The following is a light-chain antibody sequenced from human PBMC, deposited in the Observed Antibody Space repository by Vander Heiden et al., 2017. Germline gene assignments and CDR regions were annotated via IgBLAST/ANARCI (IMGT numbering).Light chain of an antibody. CDR3: QQSYNIPRT. Sequence: DIQMTQSPSSLSASVGDRVTISCRTSHNSYSYLNWYQQKSGKAPKLLLYDASTVQRGVPSRFSGGGSGTDFTLTISSLQPEDFATYFCQQSYNIPRTFGGGTKVEL. J-gene: IGKJ4*01. CDR2: DAS. CDR1: HNSYSY. V-gene: IGKV1-39*01.